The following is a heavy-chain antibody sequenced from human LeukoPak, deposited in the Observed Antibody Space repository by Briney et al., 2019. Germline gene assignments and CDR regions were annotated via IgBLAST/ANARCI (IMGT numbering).Heavy chain of an antibody. J-gene: IGHJ3*02. D-gene: IGHD6-19*01. CDR1: GGTFSSYG. CDR2: IIVIFGTA. Sequence: SVKVSCKASGGTFSSYGISWVRQAPGQGLEWMGGIIVIFGTANYAQKFQGRVTITADESTSTAYMELSSLRSEDTAVYYCARDRSGSSSGWSRAFDIWGQGIMVTVSS. V-gene: IGHV1-69*13. CDR3: ARDRSGSSSGWSRAFDI.